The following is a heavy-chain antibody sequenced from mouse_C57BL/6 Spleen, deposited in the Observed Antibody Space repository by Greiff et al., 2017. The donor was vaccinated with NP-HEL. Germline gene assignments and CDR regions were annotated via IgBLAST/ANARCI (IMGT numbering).Heavy chain of an antibody. CDR2: INPGSGGT. CDR3: ARAGGAMDY. J-gene: IGHJ4*01. Sequence: QVQLKQSGAELVRPGTSVKVSCKASGYAFTNYLIEWVKQRPGQGLEWIGVINPGSGGTNYNEKFKGKATLTADKSSSTAYMQLSSLTSEDSAVYFCARAGGAMDYWGQGTSVTVSS. CDR1: GYAFTNYL. V-gene: IGHV1-54*01.